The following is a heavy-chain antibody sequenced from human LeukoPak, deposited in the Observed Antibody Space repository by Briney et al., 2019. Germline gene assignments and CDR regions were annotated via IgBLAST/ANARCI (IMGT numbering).Heavy chain of an antibody. D-gene: IGHD2-2*01. CDR3: ARVFWEYQLPPQIPLYGMDV. CDR2: IYHSGST. J-gene: IGHJ6*02. V-gene: IGHV4-30-2*01. Sequence: SQTLSHTCAVSGGSISSGGYSWSWIRQPPGKGLEWIGYIYHSGSTYYNPSLKSRVTISVDRSKNQFSLKLSSVTAADTAVYYCARVFWEYQLPPQIPLYGMDVWGQGTTVTVSS. CDR1: GGSISSGGYS.